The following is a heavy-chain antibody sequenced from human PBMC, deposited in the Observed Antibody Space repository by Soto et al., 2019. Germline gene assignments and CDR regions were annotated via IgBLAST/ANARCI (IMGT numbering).Heavy chain of an antibody. CDR2: IKQDGSEK. J-gene: IGHJ4*02. Sequence: EVQLVESGGGLVQPGGSLRLSCAASGFTFSSYWMSWVRQAPGKGLEWVTNIKQDGSEKYYVDSVKGRFTISRDNAKNSLYLQVNSLRAEDTAVYYCARLQRSGYYDPYYFDYWGQGTLVTVSS. D-gene: IGHD3-3*01. CDR1: GFTFSSYW. CDR3: ARLQRSGYYDPYYFDY. V-gene: IGHV3-7*01.